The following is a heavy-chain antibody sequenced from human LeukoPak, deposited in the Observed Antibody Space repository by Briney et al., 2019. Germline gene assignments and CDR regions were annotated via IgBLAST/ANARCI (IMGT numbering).Heavy chain of an antibody. D-gene: IGHD6-6*01. CDR1: GGTFSSYA. V-gene: IGHV1-69*04. CDR3: ARVKGIAAREDY. Sequence: ASVKVSCKASGGTFSSYAISWVRQAPGQGLEWMGRIIPILGIANYAQKFQGRVTITADESTSTAYMELSSLRSEDTAVYYCARVKGIAAREDYWGQGTLVTVSS. CDR2: IIPILGIA. J-gene: IGHJ4*02.